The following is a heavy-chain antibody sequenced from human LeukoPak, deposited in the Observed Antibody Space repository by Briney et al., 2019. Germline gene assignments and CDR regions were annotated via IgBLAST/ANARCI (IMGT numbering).Heavy chain of an antibody. V-gene: IGHV1-69*13. J-gene: IGHJ5*02. D-gene: IGHD2-2*02. CDR3: ARADCSSTSCYTALWFGGSWFDP. CDR2: SIPIFGTA. CDR1: GGTFSSYA. Sequence: GASVKVSCKASGGTFSSYAISWVRQAPGQGLEWMGGSIPIFGTANYAQKFQGRGTITADESTRPAYMELSSLRSEDTAVYYCARADCSSTSCYTALWFGGSWFDPWGQGTLVTVSS.